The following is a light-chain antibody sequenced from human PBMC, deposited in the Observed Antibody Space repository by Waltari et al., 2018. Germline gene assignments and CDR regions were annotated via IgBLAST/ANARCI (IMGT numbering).Light chain of an antibody. CDR2: EVS. CDR3: ASYAGNNNFV. CDR1: SSDIGGYTY. V-gene: IGLV2-8*01. Sequence: QSALTQPPSASGSPGQAVSISCTGTSSDIGGYTYVSLYQKHPGNAPKLMISEVSKRPSGVPDRFSGSKSGNTASLTVSGLQAEDEADYYCASYAGNNNFVFGSGTNVTVL. J-gene: IGLJ1*01.